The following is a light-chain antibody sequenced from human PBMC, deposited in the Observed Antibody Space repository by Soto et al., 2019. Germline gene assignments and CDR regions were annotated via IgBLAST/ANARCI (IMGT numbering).Light chain of an antibody. V-gene: IGKV1-33*01. CDR3: PLHDNQPLP. CDR2: DAS. Sequence: DMQMTHYPPSLSTSVRDRVTVTCQASQDISNYLNWYQQKPGKAPKLLIYDASNLETGVPSRFSGSRSGTNFTLTISSLQPEDIATYYCPLHDNQPLPSGGGTKVDIK. J-gene: IGKJ4*01. CDR1: QDISNY.